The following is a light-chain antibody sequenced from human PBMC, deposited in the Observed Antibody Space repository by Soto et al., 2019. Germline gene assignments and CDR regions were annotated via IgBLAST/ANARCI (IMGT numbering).Light chain of an antibody. J-gene: IGLJ2*01. CDR2: GNS. CDR3: QSYDSSLSGSV. V-gene: IGLV1-40*01. CDR1: SSNIGAGYD. Sequence: QSVLTQPLSVSGAPGQRVTISCTGSSSNIGAGYDVHWYQQLPGTAPKLLIYGNSNRPSGVPDRFSCSKSGTSASLAITGLQAEYEADYYCQSYDSSLSGSVFGGGTKLTVL.